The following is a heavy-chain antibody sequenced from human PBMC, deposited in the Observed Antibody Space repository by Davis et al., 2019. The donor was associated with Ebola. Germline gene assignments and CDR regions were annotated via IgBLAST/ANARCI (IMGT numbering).Heavy chain of an antibody. CDR3: ARAVTMVLPSGWFDP. Sequence: AASVKVSCKASGYTFTRYGISWVRQAPGPGLEWMGWISAYNGNTNYAQNLQGRVTMTTDTSTSTAYMEVRSLRYDDTAVYYCARAVTMVLPSGWFDPWGQGTLATVSS. J-gene: IGHJ5*02. CDR2: ISAYNGNT. D-gene: IGHD3-10*01. CDR1: GYTFTRYG. V-gene: IGHV1-18*01.